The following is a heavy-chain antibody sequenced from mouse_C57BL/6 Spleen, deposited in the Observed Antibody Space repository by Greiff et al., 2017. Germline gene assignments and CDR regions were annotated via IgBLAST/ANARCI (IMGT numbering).Heavy chain of an antibody. D-gene: IGHD2-4*01. Sequence: EVKLVESGGGLVKPGGSLKLSCAASGFTFSSSAMSWVRQTPEKRLEWVATISDGGSYTYYPDNVKGRFPISRDNAKNNLYLQMSHLKSEDTAMYYCARGDYDGMDYWGQGTSVTVSS. CDR2: ISDGGSYT. CDR1: GFTFSSSA. CDR3: ARGDYDGMDY. V-gene: IGHV5-4*03. J-gene: IGHJ4*01.